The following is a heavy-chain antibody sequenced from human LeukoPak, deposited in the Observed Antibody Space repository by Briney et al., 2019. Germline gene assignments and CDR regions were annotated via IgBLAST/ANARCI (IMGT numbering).Heavy chain of an antibody. CDR1: GFTFDDYA. V-gene: IGHV3-9*03. CDR2: ISWNSGSI. J-gene: IGHJ3*02. D-gene: IGHD7-27*01. CDR3: AKGANWELGDAFDI. Sequence: GRSLRLSCAASGFTFDDYAMHWVRQAPGKGLEWVSGISWNSGSIGYADSVKGRFTISRDNAKNSLYLQMNSLRAEDMALYYCAKGANWELGDAFDIWGQGTMVTVSS.